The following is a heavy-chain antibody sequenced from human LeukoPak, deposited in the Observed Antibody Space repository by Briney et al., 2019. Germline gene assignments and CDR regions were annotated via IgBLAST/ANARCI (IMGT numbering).Heavy chain of an antibody. CDR3: ASFRYNSSSQGGSV. V-gene: IGHV1-2*02. D-gene: IGHD6-6*01. Sequence: ASVKVSCKASGYTFTSYDINWVRQAPGQGLEWMGWINPNSGGTNYAQKFQGRVTMTRDTSISTAYMELSRLRSDDTAVYYCASFRYNSSSQGGSVWGKGTTVTVSS. J-gene: IGHJ6*04. CDR1: GYTFTSYD. CDR2: INPNSGGT.